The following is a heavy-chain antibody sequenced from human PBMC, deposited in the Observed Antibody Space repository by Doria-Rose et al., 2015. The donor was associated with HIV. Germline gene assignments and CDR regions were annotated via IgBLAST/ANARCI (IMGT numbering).Heavy chain of an antibody. Sequence: QVTLKESGPVLVKPTETLTLTCTVSGVSLSSPGMGVSWIRQPPGKALEWLANTFSDDERSYTTSLKSRLTISRGTPKSQVVLTMTDVDPVDIATYYCARIKSSRWYHKYYFDFWGQGTLVIVSA. V-gene: IGHV2-26*01. D-gene: IGHD6-13*01. CDR2: TFSDDER. CDR3: ARIKSSRWYHKYYFDF. J-gene: IGHJ4*02. CDR1: GVSLSSPGMG.